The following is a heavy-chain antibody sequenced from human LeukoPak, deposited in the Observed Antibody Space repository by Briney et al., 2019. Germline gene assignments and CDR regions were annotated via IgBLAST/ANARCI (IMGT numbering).Heavy chain of an antibody. D-gene: IGHD3-10*01. CDR1: GGSISSGSYY. V-gene: IGHV4-61*02. Sequence: SQTLSLTCTVSGGSISSGSYYWSWIRQPAGKGLEWIGRIYTSGSTNYNPSLKSRVTISVDTSKNQFSLKLSSVTAADTAVYYCARSGAGRWFGDLLHYFDYWGQGTLVTVSS. CDR3: ARSGAGRWFGDLLHYFDY. CDR2: IYTSGST. J-gene: IGHJ4*02.